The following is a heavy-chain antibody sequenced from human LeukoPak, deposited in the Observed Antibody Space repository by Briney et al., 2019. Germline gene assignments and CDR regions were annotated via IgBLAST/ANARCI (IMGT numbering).Heavy chain of an antibody. CDR2: INHSGSP. CDR3: ARDLSDYYGSGSYRPIDAFDI. CDR1: GGSISTYF. V-gene: IGHV4-34*01. Sequence: SETLSLTCTVSGGSISTYFWTWIRQFPGKGLEWIGEINHSGSPNYNPSLKSRVTISIDTSKNQFSLKLSPVTAADTAVYYCARDLSDYYGSGSYRPIDAFDIWGQGTMVTVSS. J-gene: IGHJ3*02. D-gene: IGHD3-10*01.